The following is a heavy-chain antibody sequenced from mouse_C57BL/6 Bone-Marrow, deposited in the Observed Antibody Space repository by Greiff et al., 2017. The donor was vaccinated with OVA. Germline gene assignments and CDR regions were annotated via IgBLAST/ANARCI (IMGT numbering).Heavy chain of an antibody. CDR1: GYSFTSYY. CDR2: IYPGSGNT. Sequence: QVQLQQSGPELVKPGASVKISCKASGYSFTSYYIHWVKQRPGQGLEWIGWIYPGSGNTKCNEKFKGKATLTADTSSSTAYMQLSSLTSEDSAVYYCARSWGWLPLPYWGQGTLVTVSA. CDR3: ARSWGWLPLPY. D-gene: IGHD2-3*01. J-gene: IGHJ3*01. V-gene: IGHV1-66*01.